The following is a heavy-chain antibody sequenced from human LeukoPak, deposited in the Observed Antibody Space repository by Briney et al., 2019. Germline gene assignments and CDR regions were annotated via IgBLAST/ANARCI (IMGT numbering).Heavy chain of an antibody. J-gene: IGHJ4*01. CDR2: IYSSGSA. V-gene: IGHV4-59*08. CDR1: GSSINNNF. CDR3: ARHRDYYDT. Sequence: SETLSLTCTVSGSSINNNFWTWIRQPPGKGLELIGYIYSSGSANYNPSIKSRVIISGDTSKNQISLKLTSVTAADTAVYFCARHRDYYDTWGRGTLVTVSS. D-gene: IGHD3-22*01.